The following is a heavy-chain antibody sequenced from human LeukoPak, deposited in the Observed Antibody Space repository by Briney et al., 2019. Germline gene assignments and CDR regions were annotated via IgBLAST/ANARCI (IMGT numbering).Heavy chain of an antibody. J-gene: IGHJ6*03. Sequence: GGSLRLSCAASGFTFSSYWMSWVRQAPGKGLEWVANIKQDGSEKYYVDSVKGRFTISRDNAKNSLYLQMNSLRAEDTALYYCARIHLRGYSYGYDYYYYYMDVWGKGTTVTVSS. CDR3: ARIHLRGYSYGYDYYYYYMDV. D-gene: IGHD5-18*01. V-gene: IGHV3-7*03. CDR2: IKQDGSEK. CDR1: GFTFSSYW.